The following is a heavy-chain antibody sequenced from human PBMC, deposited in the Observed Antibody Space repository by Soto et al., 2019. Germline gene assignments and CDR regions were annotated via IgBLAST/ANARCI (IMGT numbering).Heavy chain of an antibody. J-gene: IGHJ6*02. D-gene: IGHD3-22*01. CDR1: GYTFTSYD. V-gene: IGHV1-8*01. CDR3: ATYYYDSSGSGYGMDV. CDR2: MNPNSGNT. Sequence: QVQLVQSGAEVKKPGASVKVSCKASGYTFTSYDINWVRQATGQGLEWMGWMNPNSGNTGYAQKFQGRVTMTRNTSISTAYMELSSLRSEDTAVYYCATYYYDSSGSGYGMDVWGQGTTVTVSS.